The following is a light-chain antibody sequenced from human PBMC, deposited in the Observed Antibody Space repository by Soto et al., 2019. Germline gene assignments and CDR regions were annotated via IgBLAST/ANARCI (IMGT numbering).Light chain of an antibody. V-gene: IGKV3-20*01. CDR2: AAS. J-gene: IGKJ4*01. CDR1: QTVTSNF. Sequence: SPATLSVSQGERATLSCRASQTVTSNFLALYQWKPGQAPRLLIYAASSRATGIPDRFSGSGSGTDFTLTISRLEHEEFAVYYCRQYGRSLGFAFGGGTKVDIK. CDR3: RQYGRSLGFA.